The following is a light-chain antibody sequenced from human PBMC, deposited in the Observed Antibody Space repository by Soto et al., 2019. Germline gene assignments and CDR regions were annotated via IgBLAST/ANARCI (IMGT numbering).Light chain of an antibody. CDR3: QQSFSIPFT. J-gene: IGKJ3*01. CDR2: DAS. V-gene: IGKV1-39*01. Sequence: DIQMTQSPSSLSATVGDRVTITCRASQTIGKYLNWYQQQPGKVPKLLIYDASYLQSGVPSRFSGSESETDFTLNISDLRPEDFATYYCQQSFSIPFTFGPGTKVDIK. CDR1: QTIGKY.